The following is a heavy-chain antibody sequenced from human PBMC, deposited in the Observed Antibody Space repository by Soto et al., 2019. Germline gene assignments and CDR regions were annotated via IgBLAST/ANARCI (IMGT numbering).Heavy chain of an antibody. CDR2: INGDNGNI. CDR3: ARDPSTGLFDY. J-gene: IGHJ4*02. Sequence: VQMVQSGGDVKKPGASVKVSCWASGYIFTSYGISWVRQAPGQGLEWMGWINGDNGNINYAQNLQGRLTMTRDTSTSTVDMELRSLRSDDTAVYYCARDPSTGLFDYWGQGPLVTVSS. CDR1: GYIFTSYG. D-gene: IGHD4-17*01. V-gene: IGHV1-18*04.